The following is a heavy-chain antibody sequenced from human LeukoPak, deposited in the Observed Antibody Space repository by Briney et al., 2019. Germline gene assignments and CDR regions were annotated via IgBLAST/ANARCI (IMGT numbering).Heavy chain of an antibody. V-gene: IGHV3-9*01. CDR1: GFAFDDYA. CDR2: ISGDSDNM. Sequence: PGGSLRLSCAASGFAFDDYAMHWVRQSPGEGLEWVSGISGDSDNMGYADSVKGRFTISRDNAKNSLYLQVNSLGAEDTALYYCAKGGIYGDYDLLEYWGQGTLVTVSS. J-gene: IGHJ4*02. D-gene: IGHD4-17*01. CDR3: AKGGIYGDYDLLEY.